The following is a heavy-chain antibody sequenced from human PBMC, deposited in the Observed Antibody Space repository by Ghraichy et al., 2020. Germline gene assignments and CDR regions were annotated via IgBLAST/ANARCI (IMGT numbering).Heavy chain of an antibody. D-gene: IGHD2-2*02. Sequence: ASVKVSCKASGYTFTSYGISWVRQAPGQGLEWMGWISAYNGNTNYAQKLQGRVTMTTDTSTSTAYMELRSLRSDDTAVYYCARDLANIVVVPAAIDYYYYYGMDVWGQGTTVTVSS. CDR3: ARDLANIVVVPAAIDYYYYYGMDV. V-gene: IGHV1-18*01. J-gene: IGHJ6*02. CDR2: ISAYNGNT. CDR1: GYTFTSYG.